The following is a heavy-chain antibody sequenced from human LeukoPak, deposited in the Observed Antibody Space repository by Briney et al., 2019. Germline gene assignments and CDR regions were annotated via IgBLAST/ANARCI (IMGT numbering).Heavy chain of an antibody. D-gene: IGHD5-24*01. CDR2: ISSSSSYI. J-gene: IGHJ4*02. CDR1: GFTFSSYA. CDR3: ARDGDGYINFDY. V-gene: IGHV3-21*01. Sequence: GGSLRLSCAASGFTFSSYAVSWVRQAPGKGLEWVSSISSSSSYIYYADSLKGRFTISRDNAKNSLYLQMNSLRAEDTAVYYCARDGDGYINFDYWGQGTLVTVSS.